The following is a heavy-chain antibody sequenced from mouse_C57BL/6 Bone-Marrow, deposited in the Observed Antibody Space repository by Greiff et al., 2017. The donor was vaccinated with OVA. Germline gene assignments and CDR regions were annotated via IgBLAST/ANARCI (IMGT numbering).Heavy chain of an antibody. V-gene: IGHV1-75*01. CDR3: ARRGYYGRSPIDY. CDR2: IFPGSGST. J-gene: IGHJ2*01. CDR1: GYTFTDYY. Sequence: QVQLQQSGPELVKPGASVKISCKASGYTFTDYYINWVKQRPGQGLEWIGLIFPGSGSTYYNEKFKGKATLTVDKSSSTAYMLLSSLTSEYSAVYFCARRGYYGRSPIDYWGQGTPLTVSS. D-gene: IGHD1-1*01.